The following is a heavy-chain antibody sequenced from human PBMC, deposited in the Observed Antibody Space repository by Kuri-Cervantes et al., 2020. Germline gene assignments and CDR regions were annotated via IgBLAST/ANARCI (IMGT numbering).Heavy chain of an antibody. CDR1: QFTFSNYW. J-gene: IGHJ4*02. V-gene: IGHV3-7*05. CDR3: AKSFVAYHLLSFFDY. CDR2: IKQDGSEK. D-gene: IGHD5-12*01. Sequence: GESLKISCAVSQFTFSNYWMNWVRQAPGKGLEWVANIKQDGSEKYYVDSVKGRFTISRDNAKNSLYLQMNSLRAEDTAVYYCAKSFVAYHLLSFFDYWGQGTLVTVSS.